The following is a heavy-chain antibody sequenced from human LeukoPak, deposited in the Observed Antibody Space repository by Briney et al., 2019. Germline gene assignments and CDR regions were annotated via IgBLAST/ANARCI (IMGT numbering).Heavy chain of an antibody. V-gene: IGHV3-48*04. CDR3: ANHLACGSTSCPPFDY. J-gene: IGHJ4*02. CDR1: GFPFSTYS. Sequence: GGSLRLSCAASGFPFSTYSMNWVRQAPGKGLEWISYISSSGDTIHYVDSVRGRFTISRDNAKNSLYLQMNSLRAEDTAVYYCANHLACGSTSCPPFDYWGQGTLVTVSS. CDR2: ISSSGDTI. D-gene: IGHD2-2*01.